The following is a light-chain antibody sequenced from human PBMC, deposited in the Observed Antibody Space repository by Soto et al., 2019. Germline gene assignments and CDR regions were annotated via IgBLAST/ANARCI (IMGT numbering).Light chain of an antibody. J-gene: IGLJ1*01. Sequence: PALTQPASVSGSHGQGIAISCTGTSSDVGGYNYVSWYQQHPGKAPKLMVYDVSNRPSGVSNRFSGSKSGNTASLTISGLQAEDEADYYCSSYTSSSTYVFGTGTKVTVL. CDR3: SSYTSSSTYV. CDR2: DVS. V-gene: IGLV2-14*01. CDR1: SSDVGGYNY.